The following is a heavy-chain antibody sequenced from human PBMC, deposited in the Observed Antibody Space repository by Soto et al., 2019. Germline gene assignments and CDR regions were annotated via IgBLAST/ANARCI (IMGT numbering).Heavy chain of an antibody. V-gene: IGHV1-8*01. Sequence: ASVKVSCKASGYTFTSYDIYWVRQATGQDLEWMGWVNPFSGNAVYTQKFQDRVTMTRDTSINTAYMEMSGLRSEDTAVYYCTRGQGNHWGQGSLVTVSS. J-gene: IGHJ4*02. CDR1: GYTFTSYD. CDR3: TRGQGNH. CDR2: VNPFSGNA.